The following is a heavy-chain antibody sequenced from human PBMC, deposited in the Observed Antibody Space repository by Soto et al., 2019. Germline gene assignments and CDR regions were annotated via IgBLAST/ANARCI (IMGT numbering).Heavy chain of an antibody. D-gene: IGHD3-10*01. CDR2: IYWDDDE. J-gene: IGHJ6*02. CDR1: GFSLNTGGVG. CDR3: VRNWRYYGGDYYYGMDA. V-gene: IGHV2-5*02. Sequence: ITLKESGPTLVKPTQTLTLTCTFSGFSLNTGGVGVGWVRQPRGKAMEWLALIYWDDDERYRPSLRSRLNNTKDPINNQVLITMTNMDPEDTATYYCVRNWRYYGGDYYYGMDAWGQGTTVTVSS.